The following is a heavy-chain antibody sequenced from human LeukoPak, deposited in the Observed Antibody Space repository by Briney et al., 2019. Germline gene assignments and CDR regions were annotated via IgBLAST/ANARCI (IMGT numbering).Heavy chain of an antibody. CDR2: INSDGSST. CDR3: GRVYGGSSWFFDL. V-gene: IGHV3-74*01. Sequence: GGSLRLSCAASGFTFDDYAMHWVRQAPGKGLVWVSRINSDGSSTRYADSVKGRFTISRDNAKNTLYLQMDSLRAEDTAVYYCGRVYGGSSWFFDLWGRGTLVTVSS. J-gene: IGHJ2*01. D-gene: IGHD4-23*01. CDR1: GFTFDDYA.